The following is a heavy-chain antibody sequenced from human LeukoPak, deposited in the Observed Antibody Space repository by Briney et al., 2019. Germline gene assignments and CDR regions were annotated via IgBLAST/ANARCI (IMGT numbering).Heavy chain of an antibody. CDR3: ARISIVGASYYYYGMDV. J-gene: IGHJ6*02. CDR1: GGSISSYY. CDR2: IYYSGST. D-gene: IGHD1-26*01. V-gene: IGHV4-59*01. Sequence: SETLPLTCTVSGGSISSYYWSWIRQPPRKGLEWIGYIYYSGSTNYNPSLKSRVTISVDTSRNQFSLKLSSVTAADTAVYYCARISIVGASYYYYGMDVWGQGTTVTVSS.